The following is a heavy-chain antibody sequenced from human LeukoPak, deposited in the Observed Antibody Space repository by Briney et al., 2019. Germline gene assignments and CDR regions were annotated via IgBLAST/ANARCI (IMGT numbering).Heavy chain of an antibody. Sequence: GGSLRLSCAAFGFTFSSYWMSWVRQVPGKGLEWVANIDQDGSEKYYVDSVKGRFTISRDNSKNTLYLQMNSLRAEDTAVYYCARGLGYYYDSSEDYWGQGTLVTVSS. D-gene: IGHD3-22*01. J-gene: IGHJ4*02. CDR3: ARGLGYYYDSSEDY. V-gene: IGHV3-7*01. CDR2: IDQDGSEK. CDR1: GFTFSSYW.